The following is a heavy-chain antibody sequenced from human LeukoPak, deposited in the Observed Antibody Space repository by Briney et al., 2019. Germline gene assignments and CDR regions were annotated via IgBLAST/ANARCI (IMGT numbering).Heavy chain of an antibody. CDR2: IRDSAYRT. Sequence: SGGSLRLSCAASRFTFSNYAMSWARQAPGKGLEWVSSIRDSAYRTYYADSVKGRFTISRDNSKNTLYLQMNSLRAEDTAVYYCASPELPGKPQYYFDYWGQGTLVTVSS. V-gene: IGHV3-23*01. J-gene: IGHJ4*02. CDR1: RFTFSNYA. D-gene: IGHD4-23*01. CDR3: ASPELPGKPQYYFDY.